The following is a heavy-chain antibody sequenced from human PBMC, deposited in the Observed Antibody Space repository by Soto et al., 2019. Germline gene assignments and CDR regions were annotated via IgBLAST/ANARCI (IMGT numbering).Heavy chain of an antibody. V-gene: IGHV3-33*01. CDR3: ARDLGPYGSGGFDY. CDR1: GFTFSSYG. Sequence: QVQLVESGGGVVQPGRSLRLSCAASGFTFSSYGMHWVRQAPGKGLEWVAVIWYDGSNKYYADSVKGRFTISRDNSKNTLYLQMNSLRAEDTAVYYCARDLGPYGSGGFDYWGQGTLVTVSS. D-gene: IGHD3-10*01. CDR2: IWYDGSNK. J-gene: IGHJ4*02.